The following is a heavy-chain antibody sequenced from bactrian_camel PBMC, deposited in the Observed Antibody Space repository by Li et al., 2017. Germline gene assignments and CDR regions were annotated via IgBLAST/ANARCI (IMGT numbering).Heavy chain of an antibody. Sequence: DVQLVESGGDLVRPGGSLRLSCSASTYTGSRDYMGWFRQAPGKEREGVARIATGNGNTYYADSVKGRFTISQDNAKNTVYLQMNSLKPEDTAMYCCAARGPYCYTKLSVRDFTYWGQGTQVTVS. CDR1: TYTGSRDY. V-gene: IGHV3S40*01. CDR2: IATGNGNT. D-gene: IGHD2*01. CDR3: AARGPYCYTKLSVRDFTY. J-gene: IGHJ6*01.